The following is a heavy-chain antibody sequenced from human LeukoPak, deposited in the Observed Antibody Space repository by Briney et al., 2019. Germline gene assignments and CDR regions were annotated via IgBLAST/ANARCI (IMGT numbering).Heavy chain of an antibody. D-gene: IGHD2-15*01. Sequence: GGSLRLSCAASGFTFNSYSMSWVRQAPGKGLEWVSFISYSSSFIYYADSVKGRFTISRDNAKNSLYLQMNSLRAEDTAVYYCAKDIPRYCSGGSCYGYWGQGTLVTVSS. J-gene: IGHJ4*02. CDR2: ISYSSSFI. CDR1: GFTFNSYS. V-gene: IGHV3-21*01. CDR3: AKDIPRYCSGGSCYGY.